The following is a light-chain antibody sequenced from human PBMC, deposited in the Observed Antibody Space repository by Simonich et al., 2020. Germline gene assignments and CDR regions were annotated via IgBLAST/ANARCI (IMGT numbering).Light chain of an antibody. CDR1: SSDDGGYNY. CDR2: EVS. Sequence: QSALTQPPSASGSPGQSVTISCTGTSSDDGGYNYVSWYQQHPGKAPKLMFYEVSQRPSGVPDRVSGSKSGNTAFLTVSGLQAEDEADYYCSSYAGSNNLVFGGGTKLTVL. CDR3: SSYAGSNNLV. J-gene: IGLJ2*01. V-gene: IGLV2-8*01.